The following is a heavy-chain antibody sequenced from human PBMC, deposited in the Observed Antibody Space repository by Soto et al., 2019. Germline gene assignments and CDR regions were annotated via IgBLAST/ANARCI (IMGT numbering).Heavy chain of an antibody. CDR1: GFTFSGYG. CDR3: AKNSRYPASALDI. CDR2: ISYDGSDK. D-gene: IGHD2-2*02. J-gene: IGHJ3*02. V-gene: IGHV3-30*18. Sequence: QVQLVESGGGVVQPGRSLRLSCSASGFTFSGYGMHWVRQAPGKGLDWVGRISYDGSDKYYADSVKGRFTISRDNPTSTLYLQMDSLRAEDTAVYYCAKNSRYPASALDIWGQGTMVTVSP.